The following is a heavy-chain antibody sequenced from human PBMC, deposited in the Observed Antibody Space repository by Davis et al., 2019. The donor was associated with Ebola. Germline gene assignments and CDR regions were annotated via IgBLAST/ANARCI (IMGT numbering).Heavy chain of an antibody. CDR3: ARGGYIVVVPAAIYGMDV. Sequence: GGSLRLSCAASGFTFSSYGMHWVRQAPGKGLEWVAVISYDGSNKYYADSVKGRFTISRDNSKNTLYLQMNSLRAEDTAVYYCARGGYIVVVPAAIYGMDVWGQGTTVTVSS. V-gene: IGHV3-30*03. J-gene: IGHJ6*02. CDR1: GFTFSSYG. D-gene: IGHD2-2*01. CDR2: ISYDGSNK.